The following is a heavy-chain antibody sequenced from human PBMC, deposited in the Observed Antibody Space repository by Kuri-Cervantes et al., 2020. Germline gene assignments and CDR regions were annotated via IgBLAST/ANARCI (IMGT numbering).Heavy chain of an antibody. CDR1: GNSFTSYW. CDR2: IYPGDSDT. Sequence: KVSCKGFGNSFTSYWIGWVRQMPGKGLEWMGIIYPGDSDTRYSPSFQGQVTISADKSISTAYLQWSSLKASDTAMYYCARHPATYSSSWSDAFDIWGQGTMVT. CDR3: ARHPATYSSSWSDAFDI. J-gene: IGHJ3*02. D-gene: IGHD6-13*01. V-gene: IGHV5-51*01.